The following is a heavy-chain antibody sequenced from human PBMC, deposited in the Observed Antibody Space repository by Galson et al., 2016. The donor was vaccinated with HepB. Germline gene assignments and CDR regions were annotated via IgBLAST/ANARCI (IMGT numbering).Heavy chain of an antibody. CDR3: ARRSSDAFDI. Sequence: QSGAEVKKPGESLKISCKASGYSFTTYWIGWVRQVPGKGLEWVGTIYPGDSDTRYSPSSQGQVTISADKSISAAYLQWNSLKASDTAIYYCARRSSDAFDIWGQGTMVTVSS. CDR2: IYPGDSDT. V-gene: IGHV5-51*01. J-gene: IGHJ3*02. D-gene: IGHD3-10*01. CDR1: GYSFTTYW.